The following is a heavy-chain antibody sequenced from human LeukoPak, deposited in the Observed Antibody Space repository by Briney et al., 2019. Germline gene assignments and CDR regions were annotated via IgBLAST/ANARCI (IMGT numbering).Heavy chain of an antibody. CDR2: IRGSGDST. V-gene: IGHV3-23*01. CDR3: AELGITMIGGV. Sequence: GGSLRLSCAASGFTFSSHPMSWVRLAPGKGLEWVSSIRGSGDSTYYADSVKGRFTISRDNAKNSLYLQMNSLRAEDTAVYYCAELGITMIGGVWGKGTTVTISS. CDR1: GFTFSSHP. D-gene: IGHD3-10*02. J-gene: IGHJ6*04.